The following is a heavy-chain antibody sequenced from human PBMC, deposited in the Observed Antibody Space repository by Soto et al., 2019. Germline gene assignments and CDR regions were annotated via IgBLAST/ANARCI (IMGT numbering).Heavy chain of an antibody. D-gene: IGHD6-13*01. V-gene: IGHV4-34*01. CDR1: GGSFSGYY. J-gene: IGHJ4*02. Sequence: SETLSLTCAVYGGSFSGYYWSWIRQPPGKGLEWIGEINHSGSTNYNPSLKSRVTISVDTSKNQFSLKLSSVTAADTAVYYCARQDSSSWYSLEGIDYWGQGTLVTVSS. CDR2: INHSGST. CDR3: ARQDSSSWYSLEGIDY.